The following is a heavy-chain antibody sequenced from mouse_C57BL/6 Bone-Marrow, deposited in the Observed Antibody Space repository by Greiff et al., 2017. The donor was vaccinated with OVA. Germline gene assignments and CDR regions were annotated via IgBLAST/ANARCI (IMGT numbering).Heavy chain of an antibody. CDR2: IHPNSGST. Sequence: QVQLKQPGAELVKPGASVKLSCKASGYTFTSYWMHWVKQRPGQGLEWIGMIHPNSGSTKYNEKFKSKATLTVDKSSSTAYMQLSSLTSEDSAVYYCARSGYRNYGEAMDYWGQGTSVTVSS. J-gene: IGHJ4*01. D-gene: IGHD2-5*01. CDR3: ARSGYRNYGEAMDY. V-gene: IGHV1-64*01. CDR1: GYTFTSYW.